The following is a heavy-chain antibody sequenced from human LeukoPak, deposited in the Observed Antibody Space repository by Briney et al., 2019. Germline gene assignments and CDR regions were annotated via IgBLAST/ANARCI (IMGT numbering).Heavy chain of an antibody. CDR3: ARSDDIKTFDH. Sequence: GGSLRLSCAASGFTFSNYAMHWIRQAPGRGVEYVSGISGDGSNIYYENSVKGRFTISRDNSQSTLYLQMGSLRPEDMAVYYRARSDDIKTFDHWGQGTLVTVSS. CDR2: ISGDGSNI. CDR1: GFTFSNYA. J-gene: IGHJ4*02. V-gene: IGHV3-64*01.